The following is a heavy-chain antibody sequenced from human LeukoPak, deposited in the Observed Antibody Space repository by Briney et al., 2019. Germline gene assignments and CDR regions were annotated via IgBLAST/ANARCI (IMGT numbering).Heavy chain of an antibody. CDR2: IYYSGST. Sequence: SETLSPTCTVSGGSISSGDYYWSWIRQPPGKGLEWTGYIYYSGSTYYNPSLKSRVTISVDTSKNQFSLKLSSVTAADTAVYYCARVGDYYDSSGYRNHPWGQGTLVTVSS. D-gene: IGHD3-22*01. CDR3: ARVGDYYDSSGYRNHP. CDR1: GGSISSGDYY. J-gene: IGHJ5*02. V-gene: IGHV4-30-4*08.